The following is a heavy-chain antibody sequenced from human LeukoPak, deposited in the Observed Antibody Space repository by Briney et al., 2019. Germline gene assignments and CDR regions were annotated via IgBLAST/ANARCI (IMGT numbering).Heavy chain of an antibody. CDR3: AREGSGFRKYFDY. Sequence: GGSLRLSCAASGFTFSSYGMHWVRQAPGKGLEWVAVIWYDGSNKYYADSVKGRFTISRDNSKNTLYLQMNSLRAEDTAVYYCAREGSGFRKYFDYWGQGTLVTVSS. CDR1: GFTFSSYG. V-gene: IGHV3-33*01. CDR2: IWYDGSNK. D-gene: IGHD1-14*01. J-gene: IGHJ4*02.